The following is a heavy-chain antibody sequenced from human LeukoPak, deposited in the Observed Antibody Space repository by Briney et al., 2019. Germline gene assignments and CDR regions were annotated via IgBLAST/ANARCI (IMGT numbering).Heavy chain of an antibody. J-gene: IGHJ5*02. Sequence: SETLSLTCTVSGGSISSYYWSWIRQPPGKGLEWIGYIYYSGSTNYNPSLKGRVTISVDTSKNQFSLKLSSVTAADTAVYYCARAGRIAAAHNWFDPWGQGTLVTVSS. V-gene: IGHV4-59*01. CDR2: IYYSGST. CDR1: GGSISSYY. D-gene: IGHD6-13*01. CDR3: ARAGRIAAAHNWFDP.